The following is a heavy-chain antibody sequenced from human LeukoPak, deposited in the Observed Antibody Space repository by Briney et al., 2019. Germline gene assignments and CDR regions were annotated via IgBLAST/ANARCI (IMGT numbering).Heavy chain of an antibody. CDR1: GFTFSSYW. J-gene: IGHJ6*03. V-gene: IGHV3-7*01. Sequence: GGSLRLSCAASGFTFSSYWMSWVRQAPGKGLEWVANIKQDGSEKYYVDSVKGRFTISRDNAKNSLYLQMNSLRAEDTAVYYCARVPLLWFGELSAHGNYYYYYMDVWGKGTAVTISS. CDR3: ARVPLLWFGELSAHGNYYYYYMDV. CDR2: IKQDGSEK. D-gene: IGHD3-10*01.